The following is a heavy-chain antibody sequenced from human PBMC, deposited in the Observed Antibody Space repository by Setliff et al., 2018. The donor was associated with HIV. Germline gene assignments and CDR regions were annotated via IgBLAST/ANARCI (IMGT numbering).Heavy chain of an antibody. D-gene: IGHD3-9*01. CDR2: INTNTGNP. Sequence: WASVKVSCKASGYTFTSYAMNWVRQAPGQWLEWMGWINTNTGNPTYAQGFTGRFVFSLDTSVSTAYLEISGLKVEDSAVYYCARDSSEYYDILTGEYHNMDVWGKGTSVTVSS. V-gene: IGHV7-4-1*02. J-gene: IGHJ6*03. CDR1: GYTFTSYA. CDR3: ARDSSEYYDILTGEYHNMDV.